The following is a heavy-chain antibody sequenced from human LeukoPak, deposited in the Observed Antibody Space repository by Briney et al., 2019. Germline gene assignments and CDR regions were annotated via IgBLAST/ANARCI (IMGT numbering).Heavy chain of an antibody. CDR3: ARDRVPPV. CDR2: ISSSGSTR. CDR1: GFTFSSYE. D-gene: IGHD3-3*01. Sequence: GGSLRLSCAASGFTFSSYEMNWVRQAPGNGLEGVSYISSSGSTRYYADSVKGRFTISRDNAKNSLYLQLHSLSAEDTAVYYCARDRVPPVWGQGTTVTVSS. V-gene: IGHV3-48*03. J-gene: IGHJ6*02.